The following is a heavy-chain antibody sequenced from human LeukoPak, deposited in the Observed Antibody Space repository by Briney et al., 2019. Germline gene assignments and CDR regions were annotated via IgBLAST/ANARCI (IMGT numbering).Heavy chain of an antibody. V-gene: IGHV3-48*03. CDR3: ARDCGGQAAFEDWYFDL. CDR1: GFTFSSYE. CDR2: ISSSGSTI. J-gene: IGHJ2*01. Sequence: GGSLRLSCAASGFTFSSYEINWVRQAPGKGLEWVSYISSSGSTIYYADSVKGRFTISRDNAKNSLYLQMNSLRAEDTAVYYCARDCGGQAAFEDWYFDLWGRGTLVTVSS. D-gene: IGHD2-21*01.